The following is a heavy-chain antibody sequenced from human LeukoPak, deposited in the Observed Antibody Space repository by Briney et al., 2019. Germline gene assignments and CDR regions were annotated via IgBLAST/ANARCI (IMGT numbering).Heavy chain of an antibody. CDR1: GYRFTSYW. CDR3: ARRNTYYDILTGYNAAYYFDY. V-gene: IGHV5-51*01. D-gene: IGHD3-9*01. Sequence: GESLKISCKGSGYRFTSYWIGWVRQMPGKGLEWMGVIYPGDSDTRYSPSFQGQVTISADKSISTAYLQWSSLKTSDTAMYYCARRNTYYDILTGYNAAYYFDYWGQGTLVTVSS. J-gene: IGHJ4*02. CDR2: IYPGDSDT.